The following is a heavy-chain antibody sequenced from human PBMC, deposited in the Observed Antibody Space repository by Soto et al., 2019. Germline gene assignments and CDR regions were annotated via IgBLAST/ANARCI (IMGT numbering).Heavy chain of an antibody. D-gene: IGHD3-16*02. CDR1: GYTFTGYY. CDR3: ARAYDYVWGSYRPYYYYYGMDV. CDR2: INPNSGGT. V-gene: IGHV1-2*04. J-gene: IGHJ6*02. Sequence: ASVEVACKXSGYTFTGYYMHWVRQAPGQGLEWMGWINPNSGGTNYAQKFQGWVTMTRDTSISTAYMELSRLRSEDTAVYYCARAYDYVWGSYRPYYYYYGMDVWGQGTTVTVS.